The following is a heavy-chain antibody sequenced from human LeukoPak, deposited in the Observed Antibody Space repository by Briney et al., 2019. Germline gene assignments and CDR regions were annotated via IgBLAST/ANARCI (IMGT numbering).Heavy chain of an antibody. CDR3: ARAGITGTTAY. D-gene: IGHD1-7*01. V-gene: IGHV1-46*01. CDR2: INPSGGST. J-gene: IGHJ4*02. Sequence: RASVKVSCKASGYTFTTYYMHWVRQAPGQGLEWMGVINPSGGSTIYAQRFQGRVTMTGDTSTSTIYMELSSLRSEDTAVYYCARAGITGTTAYWGQGTLVTVSS. CDR1: GYTFTTYY.